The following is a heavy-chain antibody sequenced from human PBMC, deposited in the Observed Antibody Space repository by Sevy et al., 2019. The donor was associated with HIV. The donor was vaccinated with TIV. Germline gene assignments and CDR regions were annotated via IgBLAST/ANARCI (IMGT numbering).Heavy chain of an antibody. CDR1: DGSISSYY. CDR3: ARGLVKSTFYYFDY. V-gene: IGHV4-4*07. Sequence: SDTLSLTCTVSDGSISSYYWSWIRQPAGKGPEWIGRVYTSGSTNYNPSFKSRVTMSVDASKNQFSLKLSSVTAADTAVYYCARGLVKSTFYYFDYWGQGALVTVSS. D-gene: IGHD1-26*01. CDR2: VYTSGST. J-gene: IGHJ4*02.